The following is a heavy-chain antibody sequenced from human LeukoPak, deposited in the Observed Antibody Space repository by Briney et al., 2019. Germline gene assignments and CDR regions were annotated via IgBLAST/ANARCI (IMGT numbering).Heavy chain of an antibody. CDR3: ARETLTYYYDSSGYYTWFDP. CDR1: GYTFTGYY. J-gene: IGHJ5*02. D-gene: IGHD3-22*01. V-gene: IGHV1-2*06. Sequence: GASVKVSCKASGYTFTGYYMHWVRQAPGQGLEWMGRINPNSGGTNYAQKFQGRVTMTRDTSISTAYMELSRLRSDDTAVYYCARETLTYYYDSSGYYTWFDPWGQGTLVIVSS. CDR2: INPNSGGT.